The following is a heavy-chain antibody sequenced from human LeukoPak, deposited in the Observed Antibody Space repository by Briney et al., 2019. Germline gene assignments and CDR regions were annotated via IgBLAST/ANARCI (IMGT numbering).Heavy chain of an antibody. CDR2: INPKSGGT. CDR3: ARDLYFDY. V-gene: IGHV1-2*02. CDR1: GYTFTDYY. J-gene: IGHJ4*02. Sequence: ASVKVSCKASGYTFTDYYRHWVRQARGQGLEWMGWINPKSGGTKYAQKFQGRVTMTRDTSISTAYMEMSRLRSDDTAVYYCARDLYFDYWGQGTLVTVSS.